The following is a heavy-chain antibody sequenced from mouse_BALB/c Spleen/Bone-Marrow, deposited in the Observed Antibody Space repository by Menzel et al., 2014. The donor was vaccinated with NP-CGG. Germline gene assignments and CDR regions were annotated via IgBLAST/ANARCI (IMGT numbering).Heavy chain of an antibody. CDR1: GYSFTSYW. J-gene: IGHJ2*01. D-gene: IGHD2-3*01. CDR2: IHPSDSET. V-gene: IGHV1S82*01. Sequence: VKLVESGAELVRPGASVKLSCKASGYSFTSYWMNWVKQRPGQGLEWIGMIHPSDSETRLNQKFKDKATLTVDKSSSTAFMHLSRAASEDSVVYYCARIYDGYYGGLFDYWGQGSTPTGSS. CDR3: ARIYDGYYGGLFDY.